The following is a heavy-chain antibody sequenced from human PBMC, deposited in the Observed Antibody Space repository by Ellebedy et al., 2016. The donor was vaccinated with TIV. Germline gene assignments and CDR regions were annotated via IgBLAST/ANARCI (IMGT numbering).Heavy chain of an antibody. Sequence: SETLSLXCAVYGGSFSGYYWSWIRQPPGKGLEWIGEINHSGSTNYNPSLKSRVTISVDTSKNQFSLKLSSVTAADTAVYYCARGQGYSYGLDYWGQGTLVTVSS. V-gene: IGHV4-34*01. CDR3: ARGQGYSYGLDY. CDR1: GGSFSGYY. J-gene: IGHJ4*02. D-gene: IGHD5-18*01. CDR2: INHSGST.